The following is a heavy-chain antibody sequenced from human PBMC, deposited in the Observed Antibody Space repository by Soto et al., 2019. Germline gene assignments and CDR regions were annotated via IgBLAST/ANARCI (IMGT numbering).Heavy chain of an antibody. J-gene: IGHJ4*02. D-gene: IGHD3-10*01. CDR1: GGTFDSYA. Sequence: SMKVSCKASGGTFDSYAISWVRQAPGQGLEWMGGVIPRFLKGNYAQKFQGRVSITADKSTNTVYMEMNSLMSEDTAVYFCAGGGREMANPPSYLYWGQGTQVTVSS. V-gene: IGHV1-69*06. CDR2: VIPRFLKG. CDR3: AGGGREMANPPSYLY.